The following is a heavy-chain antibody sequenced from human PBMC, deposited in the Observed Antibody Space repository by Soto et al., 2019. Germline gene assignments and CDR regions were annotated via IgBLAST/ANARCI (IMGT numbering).Heavy chain of an antibody. V-gene: IGHV3-9*01. D-gene: IGHD6-13*01. CDR3: EKGLYISSWYWTAEY. J-gene: IGHJ1*01. CDR2: ISWNSGSI. CDR1: GFTFDDYA. Sequence: EVQLVESGGGLVQPGRSLRLSCAASGFTFDDYAMHWVRQAPGKGLEWVSGISWNSGSIGYADSVKGRFTMSRDNAKNARWLQMNSLRAEDTALYSCEKGLYISSWYWTAEYWGQGALVTVAS.